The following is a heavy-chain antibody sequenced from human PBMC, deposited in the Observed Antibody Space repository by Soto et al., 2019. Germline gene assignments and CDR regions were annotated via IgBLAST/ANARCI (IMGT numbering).Heavy chain of an antibody. Sequence: GGSLRLSCAASGFTFSSYWMSWVRQAPGKGLEWVANIKQDGSEKYYVDSVKGRFTISRDNAKNSLYLQMNSLRAEDTAVYYCARDSPGALRLPPWGAFDIWGQGTMVTVSS. CDR2: IKQDGSEK. CDR1: GFTFSSYW. CDR3: ARDSPGALRLPPWGAFDI. D-gene: IGHD3-3*01. J-gene: IGHJ3*02. V-gene: IGHV3-7*05.